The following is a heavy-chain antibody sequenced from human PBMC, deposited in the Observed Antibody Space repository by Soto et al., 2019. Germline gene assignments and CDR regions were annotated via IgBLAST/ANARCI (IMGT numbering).Heavy chain of an antibody. V-gene: IGHV1-3*01. D-gene: IGHD3-22*01. CDR1: GYTFTSYA. J-gene: IGHJ6*02. CDR3: ASSYYYDSSGYSSLYYSYGMDV. Sequence: QVQLVQSGAEVKKPGASVKVSCKASGYTFTSYAMHWVRQAPGQRLEWMGWINAGNGNTKYSQMFQGRVTITRDTSASTAYMELSSLRSEDTAVYYCASSYYYDSSGYSSLYYSYGMDVWGQGTTVTVSS. CDR2: INAGNGNT.